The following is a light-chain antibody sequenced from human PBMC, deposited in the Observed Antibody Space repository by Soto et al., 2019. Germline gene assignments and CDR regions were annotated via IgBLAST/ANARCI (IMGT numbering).Light chain of an antibody. Sequence: EIVLTQSPATLSVSPGERATLSCRASQSVINNLAWYQQKPGQGPRLLIFGASTRATDIPARFSGSGSGTEFTLTISSLQSEDFAAYYCQQYIHWPPLTFGGGTKVEIK. CDR1: QSVINN. CDR2: GAS. V-gene: IGKV3-15*01. CDR3: QQYIHWPPLT. J-gene: IGKJ4*01.